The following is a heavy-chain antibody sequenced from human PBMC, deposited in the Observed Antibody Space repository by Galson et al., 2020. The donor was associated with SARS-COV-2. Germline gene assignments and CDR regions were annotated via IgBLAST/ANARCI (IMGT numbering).Heavy chain of an antibody. J-gene: IGHJ3*02. D-gene: IGHD1-26*01. CDR3: ARDSDSGSYFIVGDVFDI. CDR2: ISTSGIT. CDR1: GGSISSSTYY. Sequence: SETLSLTCTVSGGSISSSTYYWSWLRQPAGKGLEWLGGISTSGITNYNPSLKSRVTILVDTSKNQFSLKLTSVTAADTAVYYCARDSDSGSYFIVGDVFDIWGQGTMVTVSS. V-gene: IGHV4-61*02.